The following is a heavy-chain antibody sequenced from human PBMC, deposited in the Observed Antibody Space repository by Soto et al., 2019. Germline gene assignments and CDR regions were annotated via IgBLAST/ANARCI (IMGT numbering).Heavy chain of an antibody. Sequence: EVQLLESGGALVQPGGSLRLSCAASGFTFSNHAMNWVRQAPGKGLEWVSTISDSGSTYYADSVKGRFTISRDNSKNTLYLQMNSLRAEDTAVYYCARDPGGHYCTSTSGLYFFDHGGQGTLVIVSS. CDR2: ISDSGST. D-gene: IGHD2-2*01. CDR3: ARDPGGHYCTSTSGLYFFDH. V-gene: IGHV3-23*01. CDR1: GFTFSNHA. J-gene: IGHJ4*02.